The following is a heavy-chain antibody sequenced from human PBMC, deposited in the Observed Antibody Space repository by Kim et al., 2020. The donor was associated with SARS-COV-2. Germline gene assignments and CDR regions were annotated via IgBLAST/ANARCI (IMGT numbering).Heavy chain of an antibody. CDR3: ARVQDILRYFE. D-gene: IGHD3-9*01. CDR2: ISYSGNT. CDR1: GGSISRGGFY. J-gene: IGHJ4*01. V-gene: IGHV4-31*03. Sequence: PSETLSFTCSVSGGSISRGGFYWSWIRQHPGKGLEWVGHISYSGNTYYNPSLRSRVSIEVDTSKNQFSLRVISVTAADTAVYYCARVQDILRYFEWGHGTLVTVSS.